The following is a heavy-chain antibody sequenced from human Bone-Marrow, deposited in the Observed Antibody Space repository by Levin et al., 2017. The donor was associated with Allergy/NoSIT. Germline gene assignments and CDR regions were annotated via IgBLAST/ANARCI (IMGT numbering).Heavy chain of an antibody. V-gene: IGHV3-9*01. Sequence: QAGGSLRLSCAASGFTFDDYAMHWVRQAPGKGLEWVSGINWNGGSVGYADSVKGRFTISRDNAKNSLYLQMNSLRPEDTALYYCAKDSSSTWSPCYGMDVWGQGTAVTVSS. CDR1: GFTFDDYA. CDR3: AKDSSSTWSPCYGMDV. D-gene: IGHD6-13*01. J-gene: IGHJ6*02. CDR2: INWNGGSV.